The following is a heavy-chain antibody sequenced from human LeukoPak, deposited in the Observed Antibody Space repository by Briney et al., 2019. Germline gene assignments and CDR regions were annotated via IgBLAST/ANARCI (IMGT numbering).Heavy chain of an antibody. D-gene: IGHD6-19*01. CDR1: GFTFSSYE. J-gene: IGHJ4*02. Sequence: QAGGSLRLSCAASGFTFSSYEMNWVRQAPGKGREGVSYISSSGSTIYYADSVKGRFTISRDNAKNSLYLQMNSLRAEDTAVYYCARDGSGWDNFDYWGQGTLVTVSS. V-gene: IGHV3-48*03. CDR2: ISSSGSTI. CDR3: ARDGSGWDNFDY.